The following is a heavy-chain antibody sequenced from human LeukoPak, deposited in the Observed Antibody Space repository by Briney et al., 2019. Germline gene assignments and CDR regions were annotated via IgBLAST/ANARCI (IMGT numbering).Heavy chain of an antibody. Sequence: KPGGSLRLSCAASRFTFSTAWMSWVRQAPGRGLEWVSSISSSSSYIYYADSVKGRFTISRDNAENSLYLQMNSLRAEDTAVYYCARVDLYYGSGSYYPPDYWGQGTLVTVSS. D-gene: IGHD3-10*01. V-gene: IGHV3-21*01. CDR3: ARVDLYYGSGSYYPPDY. CDR2: ISSSSSYI. J-gene: IGHJ4*02. CDR1: RFTFSTAW.